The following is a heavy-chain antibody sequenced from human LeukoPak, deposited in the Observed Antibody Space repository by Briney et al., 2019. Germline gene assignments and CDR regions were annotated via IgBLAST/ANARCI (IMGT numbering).Heavy chain of an antibody. CDR3: AELGITMIGGV. D-gene: IGHD3-10*02. CDR2: ISSSGSTI. J-gene: IGHJ6*04. Sequence: GGSLRLSCAVSGFTFSSSEMNWVRQAPGKGLEWVSYISSSGSTIYYADSVKGRFIISRDNAKNSLYLQMNSLRAEDTAVYYCAELGITMIGGVWGKGTTVTISS. V-gene: IGHV3-48*03. CDR1: GFTFSSSE.